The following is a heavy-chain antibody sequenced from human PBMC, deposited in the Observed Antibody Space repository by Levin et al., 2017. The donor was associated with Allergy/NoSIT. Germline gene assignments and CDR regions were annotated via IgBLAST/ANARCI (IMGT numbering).Heavy chain of an antibody. CDR1: GFTFSSYD. CDR3: ANDAGFSCGSDYFDY. V-gene: IGHV3-23*01. Sequence: GASVKVSCAASGFTFSSYDMSWVRQAPGEGLEWVSSISGSGGSTYYADSVKGRFTISRDNSKNTLYLQMISLRAEDTAVYFCANDAGFSCGSDYFDYWGQGTLVTVSS. J-gene: IGHJ4*02. D-gene: IGHD6-19*01. CDR2: ISGSGGST.